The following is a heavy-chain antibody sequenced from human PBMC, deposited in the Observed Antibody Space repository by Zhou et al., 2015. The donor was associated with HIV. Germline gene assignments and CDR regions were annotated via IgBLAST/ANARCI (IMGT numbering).Heavy chain of an antibody. CDR1: GGTFGSYA. CDR3: ARDRGAARPDWRYFDL. J-gene: IGHJ2*01. V-gene: IGHV1-69*06. D-gene: IGHD6-6*01. CDR2: IIPMFSAT. Sequence: VQLVQSGAEVKKPGSSVKVSCKASGGTFGSYAISWVRQAPGRGLEWMGGIIPMFSATKHTQKFQGRITITADRPANTAYLELSSLRSEDTAVYYCARDRGAARPDWRYFDLWGRGTLVTVSS.